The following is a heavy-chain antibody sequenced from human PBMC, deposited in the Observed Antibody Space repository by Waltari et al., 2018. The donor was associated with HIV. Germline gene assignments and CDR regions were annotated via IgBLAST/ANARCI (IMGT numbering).Heavy chain of an antibody. Sequence: QVRLVQSGAEVKKPGASVKVSCKASGSSFTKYGFSWVGQAPGQGPEWMGWNHTCTGKTAAAENFPGRVTMTRDTLTNTLYIESTTLKSDDSAIYCWVRDLSPVGESGWYDSWGQGTVVTVSS. CDR2: NHTCTGKT. V-gene: IGHV1-18*04. D-gene: IGHD6-19*01. CDR3: VRDLSPVGESGWYDS. J-gene: IGHJ1*01. CDR1: GSSFTKYG.